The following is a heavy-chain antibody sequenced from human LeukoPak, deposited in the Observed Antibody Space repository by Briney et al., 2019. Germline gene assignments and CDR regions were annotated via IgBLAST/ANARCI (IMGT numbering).Heavy chain of an antibody. J-gene: IGHJ6*03. CDR3: ATRYCTIPACRASSYHCMDN. CDR1: GFTFSSYW. Sequence: GGSLRLSCAASGFTFSSYWMTWVRQAQGKGLEWVANIKQDGSEAYYVDSVKGRFTVSRDNAKNSLYLQLNSLGAEDTAVYYCATRYCTIPACRASSYHCMDNWGKGTTVTVSS. CDR2: IKQDGSEA. D-gene: IGHD2-8*01. V-gene: IGHV3-7*01.